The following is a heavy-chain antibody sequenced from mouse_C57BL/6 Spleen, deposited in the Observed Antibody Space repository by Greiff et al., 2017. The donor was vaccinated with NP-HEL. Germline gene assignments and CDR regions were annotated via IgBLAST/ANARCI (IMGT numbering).Heavy chain of an antibody. D-gene: IGHD1-1*01. J-gene: IGHJ2*01. CDR3: ARYDITTVVPDC. CDR2: IDPSDSET. Sequence: VQLQQSGAELVRPGSSVKLSCKASGYTFTSYWMHWVKQRPIQGLEWIGNIDPSDSETHYNQKFQDKATLPVDKSSSTAYMQLSSLTSEDSAVYYCARYDITTVVPDCGGQGTTLTVSS. V-gene: IGHV1-52*01. CDR1: GYTFTSYW.